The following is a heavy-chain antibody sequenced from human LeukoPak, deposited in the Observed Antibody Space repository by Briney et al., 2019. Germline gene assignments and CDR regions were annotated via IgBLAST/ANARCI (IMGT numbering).Heavy chain of an antibody. Sequence: PSETLSLTCIVSGGSISNNYWSWLRQPPGKGLEWLGYIYYGGSTNYNPSLKSRVTISVDTSKNQFSLKLSSVTAADTAVYYCARGESWLDPWGQGTLVTVSS. CDR2: IYYGGST. J-gene: IGHJ5*02. V-gene: IGHV4-59*12. CDR1: GGSISNNY. CDR3: ARGESWLDP.